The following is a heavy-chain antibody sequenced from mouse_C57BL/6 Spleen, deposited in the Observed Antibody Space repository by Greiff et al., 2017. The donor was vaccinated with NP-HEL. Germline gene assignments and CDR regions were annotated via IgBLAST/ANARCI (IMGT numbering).Heavy chain of an antibody. D-gene: IGHD2-9*01. Sequence: VQLQQPGTELVKPGASVKLSCKASGYTFTSYWMHWVKQRPGQGLEWIGNINPSNGGTNYNEKFKSKATLTVDKSSSTAYMQLSSLTSEDSAVYYCARASYYGYDDYAMDYWGQGTSVTVSS. V-gene: IGHV1-53*01. J-gene: IGHJ4*01. CDR3: ARASYYGYDDYAMDY. CDR2: INPSNGGT. CDR1: GYTFTSYW.